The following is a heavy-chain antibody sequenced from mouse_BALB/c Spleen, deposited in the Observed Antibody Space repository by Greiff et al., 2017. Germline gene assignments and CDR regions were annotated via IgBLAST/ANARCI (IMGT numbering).Heavy chain of an antibody. V-gene: IGHV5-6-3*01. CDR2: INSNGGST. D-gene: IGHD4-1*01. Sequence: EVQLVESGGGLVQPGGSLKLSCAASGFTFSSYGMSWVRQTPDKRLELVATINSNGGSTYYPDSVKGRFTISRDNAKNTLYLQMSSLKSEDTAMYYCARDNWDLAMDYWGQGTSVTVSS. J-gene: IGHJ4*01. CDR3: ARDNWDLAMDY. CDR1: GFTFSSYG.